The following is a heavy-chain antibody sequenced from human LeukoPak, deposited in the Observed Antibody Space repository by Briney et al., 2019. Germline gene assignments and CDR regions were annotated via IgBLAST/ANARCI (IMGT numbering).Heavy chain of an antibody. V-gene: IGHV3-33*06. CDR1: GFTFSSYG. J-gene: IGHJ4*02. D-gene: IGHD5-18*01. CDR3: AKDEELWDEYYFDY. Sequence: GRSLRLSCAASGFTFSSYGMHWVRQAPGKGLGWVAVIWYDGSNKYYADSVKGRFTISRDNSKNTLYLQMNSLRAEDTAVYYCAKDEELWDEYYFDYWGQGTLVTVSS. CDR2: IWYDGSNK.